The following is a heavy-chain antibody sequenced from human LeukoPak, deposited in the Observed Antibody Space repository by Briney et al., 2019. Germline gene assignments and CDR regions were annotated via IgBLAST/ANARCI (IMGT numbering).Heavy chain of an antibody. CDR2: INAGNGNT. J-gene: IGHJ6*03. V-gene: IGHV1-3*01. CDR1: GYTFTSYA. D-gene: IGHD2-21*01. CDR3: ARGFGEAYCGGDCYSNYYYYMDV. Sequence: ASVKVSCKASGYTFTSYAMHWVRQAPGQRLEWMGWINAGNGNTKYSQKFQGRVTITRDTSASTAYMELSSLRSEDTAVYYCARGFGEAYCGGDCYSNYYYYMDVWGKGTTVTVSS.